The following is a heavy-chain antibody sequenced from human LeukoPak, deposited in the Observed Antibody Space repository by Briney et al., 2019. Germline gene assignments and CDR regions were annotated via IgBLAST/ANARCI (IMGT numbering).Heavy chain of an antibody. J-gene: IGHJ4*02. CDR2: INSDGSST. D-gene: IGHD2-15*01. CDR1: GFTFSSYW. CDR3: VTLEDDYADY. Sequence: GGLLRLSCAASGFTFSSYWMHSVRQAPGKGLVWVSRINSDGSSTNYADSVKGRLTISRDNAKNTLYLQMSSLRVEDTAVYYCVTLEDDYADYWGQGTLVTVSS. V-gene: IGHV3-74*01.